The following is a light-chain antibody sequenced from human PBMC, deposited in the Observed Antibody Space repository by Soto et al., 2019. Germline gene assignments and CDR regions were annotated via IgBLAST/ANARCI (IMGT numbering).Light chain of an antibody. CDR2: EVS. Sequence: QSVLTQPPSASGSPGQSVTISCTGTSSDVGGYNYVSWYQQHPGKAPKLMIYEVSKRPSGVPDRFSGSKSGNTASLTVSGLQAEDEAYYYCSSYAGSNILFGGGTKLTVL. CDR3: SSYAGSNIL. CDR1: SSDVGGYNY. J-gene: IGLJ2*01. V-gene: IGLV2-8*01.